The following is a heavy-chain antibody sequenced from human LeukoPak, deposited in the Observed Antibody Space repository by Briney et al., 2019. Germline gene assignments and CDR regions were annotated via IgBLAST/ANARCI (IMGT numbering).Heavy chain of an antibody. CDR1: GFTFKDYG. J-gene: IGHJ6*02. D-gene: IGHD1-26*01. CDR3: AKHMRATNTYSFFGLDA. V-gene: IGHV3-9*01. Sequence: GGSLRLSCAATGFTFKDYGMHWVRQPPGKGLEWVSSINWNGGGTDYADSVKGRFTISRDNAKNSLYLQLSSLRPEDTALYYCAKHMRATNTYSFFGLDAWGQGTTVTVSS. CDR2: INWNGGGT.